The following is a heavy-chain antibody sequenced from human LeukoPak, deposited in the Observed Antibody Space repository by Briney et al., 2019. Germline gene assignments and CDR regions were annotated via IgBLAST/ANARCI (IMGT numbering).Heavy chain of an antibody. V-gene: IGHV3-21*01. CDR3: ARDQDNWNLGMDV. J-gene: IGHJ6*04. Sequence: PGGSLRLSCAASGFTFSSYSMTWVRQAPGKGLEWVSSISSSSNYIYYADSVKGRFTISRDNAKNSLYLQMNSLRAEDTAVYYCARDQDNWNLGMDVWGKGTTVTVSS. CDR1: GFTFSSYS. D-gene: IGHD1-20*01. CDR2: ISSSSNYI.